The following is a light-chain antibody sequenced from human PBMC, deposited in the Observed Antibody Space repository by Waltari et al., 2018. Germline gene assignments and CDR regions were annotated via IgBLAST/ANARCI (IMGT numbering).Light chain of an antibody. CDR3: SSYTTISTTL. CDR2: DVS. V-gene: IGLV2-14*01. CDR1: TSDVGAYNF. Sequence: QSALAQPASVSGSPGQSITISCTGTTSDVGAYNFVSCYQHHPGKAPKLIIYDVSRWPSGVSNRFSGSKSGNTASLTISGLQAEDEADYYCSSYTTISTTLFGGGTKVTVL. J-gene: IGLJ2*01.